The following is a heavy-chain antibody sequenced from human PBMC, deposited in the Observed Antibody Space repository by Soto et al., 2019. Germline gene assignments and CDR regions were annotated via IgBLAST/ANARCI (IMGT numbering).Heavy chain of an antibody. D-gene: IGHD6-13*01. CDR2: IYWNDDK. CDR1: GFSLHTSGVA. CDR3: AHSILSGSTWTGTFDY. Sequence: QITLKESGPTLVKPTQTLTLTRTFSGFSLHTSGVAVGWIRQPPGKALEWLALIYWNDDKRYSPSLKTRLTITKDTSKNQVVLTLTNMDPVDTATYYCAHSILSGSTWTGTFDYWGQGTLVTVSS. V-gene: IGHV2-5*01. J-gene: IGHJ4*02.